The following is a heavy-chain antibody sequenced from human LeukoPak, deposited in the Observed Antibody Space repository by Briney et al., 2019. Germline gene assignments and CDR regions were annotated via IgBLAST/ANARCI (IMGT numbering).Heavy chain of an antibody. V-gene: IGHV4-39*01. CDR2: LYYSGST. CDR1: GGSISGSSYY. J-gene: IGHJ4*02. Sequence: SETLSLTCTVSGGSISGSSYYWGWIRQPPGKGLEWIGSLYYSGSTYYNPSLKSRVTISVDTSKNQFSLKLSSVTAADTAVYYCARHNQNGFYWGQGTLVTVSS. D-gene: IGHD1-14*01. CDR3: ARHNQNGFY.